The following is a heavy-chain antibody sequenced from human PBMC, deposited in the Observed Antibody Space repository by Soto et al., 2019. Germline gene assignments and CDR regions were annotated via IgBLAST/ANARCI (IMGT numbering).Heavy chain of an antibody. D-gene: IGHD2-2*01. Sequence: GGSLRLSCAASGFTFSSYAMSWVRQAPGKGLEWVSAISGSGGSTYYADSVKGRFTISRDNSKNTLYLQMNSLRVEDTAVYYWAKSPGRYCSSTSCYLDWFDPWGQGSLVTVSS. V-gene: IGHV3-23*01. CDR2: ISGSGGST. CDR1: GFTFSSYA. J-gene: IGHJ5*02. CDR3: AKSPGRYCSSTSCYLDWFDP.